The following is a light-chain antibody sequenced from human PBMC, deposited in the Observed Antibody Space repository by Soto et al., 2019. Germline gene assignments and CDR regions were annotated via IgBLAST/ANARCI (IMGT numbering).Light chain of an antibody. CDR1: QTIISTY. V-gene: IGKV3-20*01. CDR3: QQYGRSPPWT. Sequence: EIVLTQSPDTLSLSPGERATLSCRASQTIISTYLAWYQQKPGQAPRLLIYGASSRATGVPDRFSGRGSGTDFTLIISRLEPEDAAVYYCQQYGRSPPWTFGQGTKVAI. CDR2: GAS. J-gene: IGKJ1*01.